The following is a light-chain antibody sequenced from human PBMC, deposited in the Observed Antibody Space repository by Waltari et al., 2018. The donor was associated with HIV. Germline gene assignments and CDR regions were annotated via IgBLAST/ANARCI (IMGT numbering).Light chain of an antibody. J-gene: IGKJ1*01. CDR1: QSVSYTSNNKIY. Sequence: DIVMTQYSESLAVSLRERATSNCKSSQSVSYTSNNKIYLARYHQKPGQAPKLLNYWASTRESGVPDRFSGSGSGTDFTLTISSLQAEDLSVYYCQQYFITPHTFGQGTKVEI. CDR2: WAS. V-gene: IGKV4-1*01. CDR3: QQYFITPHT.